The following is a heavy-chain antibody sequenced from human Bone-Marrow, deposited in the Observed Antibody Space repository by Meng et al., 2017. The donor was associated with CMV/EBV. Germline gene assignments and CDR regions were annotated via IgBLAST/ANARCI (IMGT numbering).Heavy chain of an antibody. Sequence: GSLRLSCAVYGGSFSGYYWSWIRQPPGKGLEWIGEINHSGSTNYNPSLKSRVTISVDTSKNQFSLKLSSVTAADTAVYYCARGRRRYCSSTSCYLEYFQHWGQGTLVTVSS. CDR1: GGSFSGYY. J-gene: IGHJ1*01. D-gene: IGHD2-2*01. V-gene: IGHV4-34*01. CDR3: ARGRRRYCSSTSCYLEYFQH. CDR2: INHSGST.